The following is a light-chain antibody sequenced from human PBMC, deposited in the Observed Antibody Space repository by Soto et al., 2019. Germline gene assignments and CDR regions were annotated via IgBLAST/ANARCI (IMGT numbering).Light chain of an antibody. V-gene: IGKV1-39*01. CDR2: AAS. CDR3: QQSYSGPLT. Sequence: DIQMTHSPSSLSASVGYIVTITCRASQSISSYLNWYQQKPGKAPKVLIYAASSLQSGVPSRFSGIGSGTDFTLSISSLQPEDFATYYCQQSYSGPLTFGGGTRWIS. J-gene: IGKJ4*01. CDR1: QSISSY.